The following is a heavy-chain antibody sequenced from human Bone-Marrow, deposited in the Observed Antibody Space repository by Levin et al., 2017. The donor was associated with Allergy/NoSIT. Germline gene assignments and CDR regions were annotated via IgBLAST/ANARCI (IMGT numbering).Heavy chain of an antibody. Sequence: GGSLRLSCAASGFTFDDYAMHWVRQAPGKGLEWVSGISWNSGSIGYADSVKGRFTISRDNAKNSLYLQMNSLRAEDTALYYCAKGTAYGEYYYYGMDVWGQGTTVTVSS. CDR2: ISWNSGSI. J-gene: IGHJ6*02. V-gene: IGHV3-9*01. CDR3: AKGTAYGEYYYYGMDV. CDR1: GFTFDDYA. D-gene: IGHD2-21*02.